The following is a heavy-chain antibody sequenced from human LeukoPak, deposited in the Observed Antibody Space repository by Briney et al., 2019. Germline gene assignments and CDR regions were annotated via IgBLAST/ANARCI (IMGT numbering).Heavy chain of an antibody. CDR3: AKGTLRSGWYVSKYYFDY. D-gene: IGHD6-19*01. CDR2: ISGSGGST. CDR1: GFTFSSYA. V-gene: IGHV3-23*01. J-gene: IGHJ4*02. Sequence: RSGGSLRLSCAASGFTFSSYAMSWVRQAPGKGLEWVSAISGSGGSTYYADSVKGRFTISRDNSKNTLYLQMNSLRAEDTAVYYCAKGTLRSGWYVSKYYFDYWGQGTLVTVSS.